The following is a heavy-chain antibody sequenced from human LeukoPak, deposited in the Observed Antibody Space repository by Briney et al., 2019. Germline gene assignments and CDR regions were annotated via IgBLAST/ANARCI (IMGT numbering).Heavy chain of an antibody. Sequence: PSETLSLTCTVSGYSISSGYYWGWIRQPPGKGLEWIGSIYHSGSTYYNPSLKSRVTVSVDTSKNQFSLKLSSVTAADTAVYYCTRAADYWGQGTLVTVSS. J-gene: IGHJ4*02. CDR3: TRAADY. CDR1: GYSISSGYY. CDR2: IYHSGST. V-gene: IGHV4-38-2*02.